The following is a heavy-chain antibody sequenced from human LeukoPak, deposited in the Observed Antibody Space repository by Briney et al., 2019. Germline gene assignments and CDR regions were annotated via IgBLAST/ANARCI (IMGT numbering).Heavy chain of an antibody. CDR1: GFTFSSYW. Sequence: PGGSLRLSCAASGFTFSSYWMSWVRQAPGKGLEWVANIKQVGSEKYYVDSVKGRFTISRNNAKNSLYLQMNSLIAEDTAVYYCARGTIAAAGYYYFDYWGQGTQVTVSS. D-gene: IGHD6-13*01. CDR2: IKQVGSEK. J-gene: IGHJ4*02. CDR3: ARGTIAAAGYYYFDY. V-gene: IGHV3-7*04.